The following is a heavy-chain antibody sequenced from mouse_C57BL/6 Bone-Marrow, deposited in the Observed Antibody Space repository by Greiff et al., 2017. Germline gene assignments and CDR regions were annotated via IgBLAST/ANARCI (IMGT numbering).Heavy chain of an antibody. Sequence: EVKLQQSGPVLVKPGASVKMSCKASGYTFTDYYMNWVKQSHGKSLEWIGVINPYNGGTSYNQKFKGKATLTVDKSSSTAYMELNSLTSEDSAVYYCARETGPMDYWGQGTSVTVSS. V-gene: IGHV1-19*01. CDR1: GYTFTDYY. CDR2: INPYNGGT. CDR3: ARETGPMDY. J-gene: IGHJ4*01. D-gene: IGHD4-1*01.